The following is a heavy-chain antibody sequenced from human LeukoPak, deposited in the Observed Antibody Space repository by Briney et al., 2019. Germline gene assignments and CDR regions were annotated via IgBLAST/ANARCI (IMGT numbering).Heavy chain of an antibody. CDR1: GGSISSGSYY. V-gene: IGHV4-61*02. CDR2: IYTSGST. Sequence: PSETLSLTCTVSGGSISSGSYYWSWIRQPAGKGLEWIGRIYTSGSTNYNPSLKSRVTISVDTSKNQFSLKLSSVTAADTAVYYCARGSSWYGGVVIVDAFDIWGQGTMVTVSS. CDR3: ARGSSWYGGVVIVDAFDI. J-gene: IGHJ3*02. D-gene: IGHD3-3*01.